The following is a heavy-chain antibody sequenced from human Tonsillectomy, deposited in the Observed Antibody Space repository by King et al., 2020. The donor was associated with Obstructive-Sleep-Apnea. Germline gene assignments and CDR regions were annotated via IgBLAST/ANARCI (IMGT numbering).Heavy chain of an antibody. J-gene: IGHJ4*02. CDR3: ARGTHYYDSSGYYYLFDY. Sequence: QLVQAGAEVKKHGASVKVSCKASGYTFTSYAINWVRQATGQGLEWMGWMNPNRGNTGYAQKFQGSVTMTRNTSISTAYMELSSLRSEETAVYYCARGTHYYDSSGYYYLFDYWGQGTLVTVSS. CDR2: MNPNRGNT. CDR1: GYTFTSYA. D-gene: IGHD3-22*01. V-gene: IGHV1-8*01.